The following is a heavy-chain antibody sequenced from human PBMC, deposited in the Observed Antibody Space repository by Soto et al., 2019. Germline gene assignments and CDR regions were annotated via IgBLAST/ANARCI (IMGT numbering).Heavy chain of an antibody. V-gene: IGHV4-34*01. Sequence: PSETLSPTCAVYGGSFSGYYWTWIRQPSGKGLEWVGEIGHSGSASYSPSLKSRVTISVDTSNNQFSLGLTSVTAADTAVYYCARGGNCIVSSCPLGSHYGMDVWGQGTTVTVSS. J-gene: IGHJ6*02. CDR1: GGSFSGYY. D-gene: IGHD2-15*01. CDR2: IGHSGSA. CDR3: ARGGNCIVSSCPLGSHYGMDV.